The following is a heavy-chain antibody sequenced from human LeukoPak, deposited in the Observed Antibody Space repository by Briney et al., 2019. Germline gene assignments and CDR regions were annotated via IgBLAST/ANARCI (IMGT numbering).Heavy chain of an antibody. V-gene: IGHV3-30*04. D-gene: IGHD6-6*01. CDR2: ISYDGGKE. CDR3: ARDRNSASSNNWFDP. CDR1: GLTFNSYA. J-gene: IGHJ5*02. Sequence: GGSLRLPCAASGLTFNSYALQWVRQAPGKGLKWVSVISYDGGKEYYADSVKGRFTISRDNSKNTLYLQMNSLRGEDTAVYYCARDRNSASSNNWFDPWGQGTLVTVSS.